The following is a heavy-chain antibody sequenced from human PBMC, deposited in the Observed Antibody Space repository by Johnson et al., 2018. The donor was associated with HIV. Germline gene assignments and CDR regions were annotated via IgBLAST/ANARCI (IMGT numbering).Heavy chain of an antibody. Sequence: QVQLVESGGGVVQPGRSLRLSCAPSGFTFSRYAMHWDRQAPGKGLEWVAVISYHGSNKYYADSVKGRFTISRDNSKNTLYLKMNSLRAEDTAVYYCALYPPDAFDIWGQGTMVTVSS. V-gene: IGHV3-30-3*01. CDR3: ALYPPDAFDI. CDR1: GFTFSRYA. J-gene: IGHJ3*02. CDR2: ISYHGSNK. D-gene: IGHD5/OR15-5a*01.